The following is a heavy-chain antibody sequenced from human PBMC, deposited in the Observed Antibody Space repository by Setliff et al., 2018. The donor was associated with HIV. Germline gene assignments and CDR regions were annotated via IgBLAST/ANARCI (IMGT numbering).Heavy chain of an antibody. J-gene: IGHJ5*02. V-gene: IGHV4-39*07. CDR1: GGSISSSSYY. D-gene: IGHD2-15*01. CDR3: ARSRTILSFDP. Sequence: SETLSLTCTVSGGSISSSSYYWGWIRQPPGKGLEWIVSIPYSGSAYYNPSLKSRVSLSVDTSKNQFSLNLSSVTAADTAVYYCARSRTILSFDPWGQGAQVTVSS. CDR2: IPYSGSA.